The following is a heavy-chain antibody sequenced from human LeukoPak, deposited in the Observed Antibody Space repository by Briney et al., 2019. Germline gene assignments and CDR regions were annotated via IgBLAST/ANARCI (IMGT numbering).Heavy chain of an antibody. CDR3: AKGGYYGPGSYYNAR. D-gene: IGHD3-10*01. CDR1: GFTFSSYG. CDR2: ISYDGSNK. J-gene: IGHJ4*02. Sequence: GGSLRLSCAASGFTFSSYGMHWVRQAPGKGLEWVAVISYDGSNKYYADSVKGRFTISRDNSKNTLYLQMNSLRAKDTAVYYCAKGGYYGPGSYYNARWGQGTLVTVSS. V-gene: IGHV3-30*18.